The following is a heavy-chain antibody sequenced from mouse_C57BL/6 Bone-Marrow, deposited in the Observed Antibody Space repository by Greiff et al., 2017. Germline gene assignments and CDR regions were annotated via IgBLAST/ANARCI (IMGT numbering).Heavy chain of an antibody. CDR2: IYPRDGST. V-gene: IGHV1-85*01. CDR3: ARSFIYYDYDGYFDY. D-gene: IGHD2-4*01. Sequence: VQVVESGPELVKPGASVKLSCKASGYTFTSYDINWVKQRPGQGLKWIGWIYPRDGSTKYNEKFKGKATLTVDTSSSTAYMELHSLTSEDSAVYFCARSFIYYDYDGYFDYWGQGTTLTVSS. CDR1: GYTFTSYD. J-gene: IGHJ2*01.